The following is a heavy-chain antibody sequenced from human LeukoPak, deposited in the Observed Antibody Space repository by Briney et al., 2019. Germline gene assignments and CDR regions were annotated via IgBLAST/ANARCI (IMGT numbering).Heavy chain of an antibody. CDR2: INPNSGGT. CDR1: GYSFTGYY. D-gene: IGHD3-22*01. Sequence: AASVKVSCKASGYSFTGYYVHWLRQAPGQGLEWMGWINPNSGGTKYAQKFHGRVTMTRDTSISTAYMGLNRLTSDDTAVYYCARDLYYYDSSNSYNWFDPWGQGTLVTVSS. CDR3: ARDLYYYDSSNSYNWFDP. V-gene: IGHV1-2*02. J-gene: IGHJ5*02.